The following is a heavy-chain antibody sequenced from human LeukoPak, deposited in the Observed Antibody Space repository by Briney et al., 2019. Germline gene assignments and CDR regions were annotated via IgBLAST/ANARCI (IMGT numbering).Heavy chain of an antibody. CDR3: ARGLLLRFGNYALDV. V-gene: IGHV1-18*01. CDR2: VNPYNGNT. Sequence: ASVKVSCKASGYTFSNYGINWVRQAPGQGLEWMGWVNPYNGNTDYAQRVQGRVTMTTDTLTSTAYMELRSLRSDDTAVFYCARGLLLRFGNYALDVWGQGTAVTVSS. CDR1: GYTFSNYG. J-gene: IGHJ6*02. D-gene: IGHD3-10*01.